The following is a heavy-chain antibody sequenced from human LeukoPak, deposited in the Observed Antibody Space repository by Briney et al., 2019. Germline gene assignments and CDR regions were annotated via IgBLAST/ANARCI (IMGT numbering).Heavy chain of an antibody. V-gene: IGHV3-23*01. CDR2: ISNSGGST. J-gene: IGHJ4*02. CDR3: AKGTMDGGQFYYDSN. D-gene: IGHD3-22*01. Sequence: GGSLRLSCAASGFTFSSYAMSWVRQAPGKGLEWVSAISNSGGSTYYADSVKGHFTISRDNSKNTLYLEMNSLRAEDTAVYFCAKGTMDGGQFYYDSNGGQGTLVTV. CDR1: GFTFSSYA.